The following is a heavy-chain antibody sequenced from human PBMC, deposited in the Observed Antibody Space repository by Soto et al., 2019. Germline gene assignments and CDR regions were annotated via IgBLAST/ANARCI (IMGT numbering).Heavy chain of an antibody. CDR2: INANSGNT. D-gene: IGHD6-19*01. J-gene: IGHJ4*02. CDR3: ARPNLWLAFDY. CDR1: GYIFTDYY. Sequence: GASVKVSCKASGYIFTDYYMHWVRQAPGQKLEWMGWINANSGNTNYAQKFQGRVTMTRDTSTSTAYMELSSLRSEDTAVYYCARPNLWLAFDYWGQGTLVTVSS. V-gene: IGHV1-2*02.